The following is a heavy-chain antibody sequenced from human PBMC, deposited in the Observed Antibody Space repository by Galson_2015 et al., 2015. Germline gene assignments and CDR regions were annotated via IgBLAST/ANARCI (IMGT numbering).Heavy chain of an antibody. CDR3: TTVAYCSSTSCPPYYSYYGMDV. CDR2: IKSNTDGGTI. J-gene: IGHJ6*02. D-gene: IGHD2-2*01. Sequence: SLRLSCAASGFSFNNAWMSWVRQAPGKGLEWVGRIKSNTDGGTIDYAAPVKGRFTISRDDSKNTLYLQMNSLRTEDTAMYYSTTVAYCSSTSCPPYYSYYGMDVWGQGTTVAVSS. V-gene: IGHV3-15*01. CDR1: GFSFNNAW.